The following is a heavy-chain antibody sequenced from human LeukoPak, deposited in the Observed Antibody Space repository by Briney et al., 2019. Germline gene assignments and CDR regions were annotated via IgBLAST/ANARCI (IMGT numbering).Heavy chain of an antibody. J-gene: IGHJ4*02. D-gene: IGHD3-16*02. CDR2: IYYSGST. CDR1: GGSISSSTYY. V-gene: IGHV4-39*01. Sequence: SETLSLACTVSGGSISSSTYYWGWIRQPPGKGLEGIGSIYYSGSTYYHPSLKSRVTISVDTSKNQFSLKLSSVTDADTAVYYCARLPLRLGELSLFDYWGQGTLVTVSS. CDR3: ARLPLRLGELSLFDY.